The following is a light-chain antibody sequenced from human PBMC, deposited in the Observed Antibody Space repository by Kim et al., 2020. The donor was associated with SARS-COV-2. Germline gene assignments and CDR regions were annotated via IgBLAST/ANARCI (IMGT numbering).Light chain of an antibody. V-gene: IGLV2-14*03. CDR3: SSFASSDTLV. Sequence: GQPFTIPCTGTSSDFGRYNYVSWYQQHPGKAPKLMIYDVNNRPSGVSNRFSGSKSGNTASLTISGLQAEDEADYYCSSFASSDTLVFGTGTKVTVL. CDR1: SSDFGRYNY. CDR2: DVN. J-gene: IGLJ1*01.